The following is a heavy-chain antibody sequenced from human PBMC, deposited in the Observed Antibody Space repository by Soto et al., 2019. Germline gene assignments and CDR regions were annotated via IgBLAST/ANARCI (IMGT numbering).Heavy chain of an antibody. CDR2: IYYSGST. CDR1: GGSISSGDYY. J-gene: IGHJ5*02. V-gene: IGHV4-30-4*01. D-gene: IGHD2-8*01. CDR3: AGLVPNRNWLDP. Sequence: PSETLSLTCTVSGGSISSGDYYWSWIRQPPGKGLEWIGYIYYSGSTYYNPSLKSRVTISVDTSKNQFSLNLSSVTAADTAVYYCAGLVPNRNWLDPWGQGTLVTVSS.